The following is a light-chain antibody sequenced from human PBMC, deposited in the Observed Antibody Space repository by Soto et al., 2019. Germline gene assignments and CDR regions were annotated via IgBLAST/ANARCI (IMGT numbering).Light chain of an antibody. CDR3: QQAISFPLS. V-gene: IGKV1-12*01. CDR1: QGISSW. CDR2: AAS. J-gene: IGKJ4*01. Sequence: DIQMTQSPSSVSASVGDRVTITCRASQGISSWLAWYQQKPGRAPKLLIYAASSLQGGAPSRFTGSGSGTDFTLTITGLQPDDVATYYCQQAISFPLSFGGGTKVEIK.